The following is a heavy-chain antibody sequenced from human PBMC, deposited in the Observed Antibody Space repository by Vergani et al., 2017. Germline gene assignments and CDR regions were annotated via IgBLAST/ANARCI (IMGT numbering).Heavy chain of an antibody. Sequence: QVQLVQSGAEVKKPGASVKVSCKASGYTFTGYYMHWVRQAPGQGLEWMGWINPNSGGTNYAQKFQGRVTMTRDTSISTAYMELSRLRSADTALYYCARARGRGSGSYYLPGYWGQGTLVTVSS. D-gene: IGHD3-10*01. CDR3: ARARGRGSGSYYLPGY. J-gene: IGHJ4*02. CDR1: GYTFTGYY. CDR2: INPNSGGT. V-gene: IGHV1-2*02.